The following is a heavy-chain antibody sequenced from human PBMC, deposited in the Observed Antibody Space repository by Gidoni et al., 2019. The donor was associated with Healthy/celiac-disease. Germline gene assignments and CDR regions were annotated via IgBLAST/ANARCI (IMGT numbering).Heavy chain of an antibody. CDR3: TREYCSGGSCGAGAFDP. CDR1: GFTFGDYA. V-gene: IGHV3-49*03. J-gene: IGHJ5*02. CDR2: IRSKAYGGTT. D-gene: IGHD2-15*01. Sequence: EVQLVESGGGLVQPGRSLRLSCTASGFTFGDYAMSWFRQAPGKGLEWVGFIRSKAYGGTTEYAASVKGRFTISRDDSKSIAYLQMNSLKTEDTAVYYCTREYCSGGSCGAGAFDPWGQGTLVTVSS.